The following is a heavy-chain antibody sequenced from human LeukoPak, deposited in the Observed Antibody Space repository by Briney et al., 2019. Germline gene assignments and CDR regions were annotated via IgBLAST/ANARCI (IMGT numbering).Heavy chain of an antibody. J-gene: IGHJ6*02. CDR1: GFTFSSHS. D-gene: IGHD2-2*01. CDR3: ARDSPYCSSTSCQYYYYGMDV. CDR2: ISSSSSYI. V-gene: IGHV3-21*01. Sequence: PGGSLRLSCAASGFTFSSHSMNWVRQAPGKGLEWGSSISSSSSYIYYADSVKGRFTISRDNAKNSLYLQMNSLRAEDTAVYYCARDSPYCSSTSCQYYYYGMDVWGQGTTVTVSS.